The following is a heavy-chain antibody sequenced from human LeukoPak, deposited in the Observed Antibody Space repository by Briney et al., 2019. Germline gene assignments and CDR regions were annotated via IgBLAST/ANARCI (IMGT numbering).Heavy chain of an antibody. CDR2: IYTSGST. D-gene: IGHD6-6*01. J-gene: IGHJ6*03. CDR3: ARDNRGGWGSSLPPYYYYMDV. Sequence: PSETLSLTCAVYGGSFSGYYWSWIRQPPGKGLEWIGRIYTSGSTNYNPSLKSRVTMSVDTSKNQFSLKLSSVTAADTAVYYCARDNRGGWGSSLPPYYYYMDVWGKGTTVTVSS. V-gene: IGHV4-4*07. CDR1: GGSFSGYY.